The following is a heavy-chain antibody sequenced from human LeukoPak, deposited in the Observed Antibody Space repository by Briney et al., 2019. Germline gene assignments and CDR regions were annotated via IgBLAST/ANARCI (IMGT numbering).Heavy chain of an antibody. Sequence: PSETLSLTCAVSGGSISSGGYSWSWIRQPPGKGLEWIGYIYYSGSTYYNPSLKSRVTISVDTSKNQFSLKLSSVTAADTAVYYCARDPYYYDSRPPLGPWGQGTLVTVSS. CDR1: GGSISSGGYS. J-gene: IGHJ5*02. D-gene: IGHD3-22*01. CDR2: IYYSGST. V-gene: IGHV4-30-4*07. CDR3: ARDPYYYDSRPPLGP.